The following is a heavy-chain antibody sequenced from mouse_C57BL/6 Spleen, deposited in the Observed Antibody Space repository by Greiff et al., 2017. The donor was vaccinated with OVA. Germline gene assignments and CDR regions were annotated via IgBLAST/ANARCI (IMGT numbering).Heavy chain of an antibody. D-gene: IGHD2-2*01. J-gene: IGHJ2*01. V-gene: IGHV1-42*01. CDR2: INPSTGGT. CDR1: GYSFTGYY. CDR3: ARWLRGYYFDY. Sequence: EVQLQQSGPELVKPGASVKISCKASGYSFTGYYMNWVKQSPEKSLEWIGAINPSTGGTTYNQKFKAKATLTVDKSSSTAYMQLKSLTAEDAAVYYCARWLRGYYFDYGGQGTTLTVSS.